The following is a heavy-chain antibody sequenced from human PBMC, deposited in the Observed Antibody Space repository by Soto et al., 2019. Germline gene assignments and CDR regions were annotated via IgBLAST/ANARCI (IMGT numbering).Heavy chain of an antibody. D-gene: IGHD2-21*01. CDR2: ISYDGSNK. CDR3: AKGLWGSVLDPADYFHF. Sequence: GGSLRLSCAASGFPFSNYGMHWVRQAPGKGLEWVTIISYDGSNKLYADSVKGRFSISRDNSKNTLYPQTTNLRLEDTAVYYCAKGLWGSVLDPADYFHFRCQAVLVTVSS. V-gene: IGHV3-30*18. J-gene: IGHJ4*02. CDR1: GFPFSNYG.